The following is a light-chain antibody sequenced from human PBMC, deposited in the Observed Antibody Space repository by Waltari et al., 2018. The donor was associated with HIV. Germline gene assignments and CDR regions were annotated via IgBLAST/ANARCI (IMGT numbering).Light chain of an antibody. J-gene: IGLJ1*01. Sequence: QSALTQPAAVSGSPGQSITISCTGARVDVGTYNYVSWYQQLPGKAPKLIIYEVSNRPSGLSNRFSGSKSGNTASLTISGLQAEDEGYYYCSSYTSRDTFVFGTGTEVTVL. CDR2: EVS. CDR3: SSYTSRDTFV. V-gene: IGLV2-14*01. CDR1: RVDVGTYNY.